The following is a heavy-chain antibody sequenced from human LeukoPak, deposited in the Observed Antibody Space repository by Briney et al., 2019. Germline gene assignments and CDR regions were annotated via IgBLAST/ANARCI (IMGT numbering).Heavy chain of an antibody. Sequence: PSETLSLTCAVYGGSFSGYYWSWIRQPPGKGLEWIGEINHSGSTNYNPSLKSRVTISVDTSKNQFSLKLSSVTAADTAVYYCSXGXXGWGWPRHWYFDLWGRGTLVTVSS. D-gene: IGHD7-27*01. V-gene: IGHV4-34*01. CDR1: GGSFSGYY. CDR2: INHSGST. J-gene: IGHJ2*01. CDR3: SXGXXGWGWPRHWYFDL.